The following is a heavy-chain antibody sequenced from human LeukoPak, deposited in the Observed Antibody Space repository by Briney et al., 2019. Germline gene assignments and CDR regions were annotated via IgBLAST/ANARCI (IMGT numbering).Heavy chain of an antibody. Sequence: PSETLSLTCAVYGGSFSGYYWSWIRQPPGKGLEWIGEINHSGSTNYNPSLKSRVTISVDTSKNQFSLKLSSVTAADTAVYYCARGPLIAVAGTGRAVDLVYFDYWGQGTLVTVSS. J-gene: IGHJ4*02. CDR2: INHSGST. D-gene: IGHD6-19*01. CDR1: GGSFSGYY. V-gene: IGHV4-34*01. CDR3: ARGPLIAVAGTGRAVDLVYFDY.